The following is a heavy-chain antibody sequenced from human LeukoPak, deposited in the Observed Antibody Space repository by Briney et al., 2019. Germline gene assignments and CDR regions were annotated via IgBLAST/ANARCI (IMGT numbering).Heavy chain of an antibody. Sequence: SETLSLTCSVSGGSISTYDWSWIRQPAGEGLEWIGRLYTSGSTNYNPSLKSRVTMSADTSKNQFSLNLSSVTAADTAVYYCAKDSSSYDYYYYYGMDVWGQGTTVTVSS. D-gene: IGHD6-13*01. CDR2: LYTSGST. J-gene: IGHJ6*02. CDR3: AKDSSSYDYYYYYGMDV. V-gene: IGHV4-4*07. CDR1: GGSISTYD.